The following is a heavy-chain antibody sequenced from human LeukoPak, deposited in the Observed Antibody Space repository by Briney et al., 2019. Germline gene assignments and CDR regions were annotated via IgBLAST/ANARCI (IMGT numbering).Heavy chain of an antibody. J-gene: IGHJ5*02. Sequence: GGSLRLSCAASGFTVSSNYMSWVRQAPGKGLEWVSVIYSGGSTYYADSVKGRFTISRDNSKNTLYLQMNSLRAEDTAVYYCEREDTTGWFDPWGQGTLVTVSS. CDR3: EREDTTGWFDP. D-gene: IGHD4-17*01. V-gene: IGHV3-53*01. CDR2: IYSGGST. CDR1: GFTVSSNY.